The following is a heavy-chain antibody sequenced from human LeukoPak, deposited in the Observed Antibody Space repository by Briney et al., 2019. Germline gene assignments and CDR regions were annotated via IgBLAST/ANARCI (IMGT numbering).Heavy chain of an antibody. CDR1: GFTFSSYW. CDR3: ARDPHYYDSSGYYPH. J-gene: IGHJ1*01. Sequence: GGSLRLSCAASGFTFSSYWMHWVRQAPGKGLVWVSRISPDGSSTSYADSVKGRFTISRDNAENTLYLQMNSLRAEHTAVYYCARDPHYYDSSGYYPHWGQGTLVTVSS. CDR2: ISPDGSST. V-gene: IGHV3-74*01. D-gene: IGHD3-22*01.